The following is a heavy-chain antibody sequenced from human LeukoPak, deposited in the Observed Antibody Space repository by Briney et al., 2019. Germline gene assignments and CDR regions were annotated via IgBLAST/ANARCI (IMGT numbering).Heavy chain of an antibody. J-gene: IGHJ4*02. V-gene: IGHV1-8*01. D-gene: IGHD5-12*01. CDR2: VSPNSGDS. CDR3: ASYNGYAK. CDR1: GYTFTSYD. Sequence: GASVKVSCKTSGYTFTSYDINWLRQATGQGSEWMGRVSPNSGDSDYAQKFQGRVTMTRDTSISTAYMELSSLTYEDTAVYYCASYNGYAKWGQGTLVTVSS.